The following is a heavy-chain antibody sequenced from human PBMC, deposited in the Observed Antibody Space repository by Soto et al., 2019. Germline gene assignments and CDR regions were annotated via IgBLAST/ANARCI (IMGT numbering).Heavy chain of an antibody. D-gene: IGHD5-12*01. J-gene: IGHJ3*02. CDR1: GFTFSSYG. CDR2: ISYDGRNE. Sequence: HPGGSLRLSCAASGFTFSSYGMHWVRQAPGKGLEWVAVISYDGRNEYYGDSVKGRLTISRDNSKNTLYLQMNSLRAEDTAVYYCAKDMEMSTKKSAFDIWGQGTMVTVSS. CDR3: AKDMEMSTKKSAFDI. V-gene: IGHV3-30*18.